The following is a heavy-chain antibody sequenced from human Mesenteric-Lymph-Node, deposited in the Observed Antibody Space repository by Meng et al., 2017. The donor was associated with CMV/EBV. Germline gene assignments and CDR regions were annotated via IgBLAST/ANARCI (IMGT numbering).Heavy chain of an antibody. V-gene: IGHV3-30*18. CDR2: ISYDGSNK. J-gene: IGHJ6*02. CDR1: GFAFNTSW. Sequence: GGSLRLSCAASGFAFNTSWMSWVRQAPGKGLEWVAVISYDGSNKYYADSVKGRFTISRDNSKNTLYLQMNSLRAEDTAVYYCAKFHCSSTSCYTQYYYGMDVWGQGTTVTVSS. D-gene: IGHD2-2*02. CDR3: AKFHCSSTSCYTQYYYGMDV.